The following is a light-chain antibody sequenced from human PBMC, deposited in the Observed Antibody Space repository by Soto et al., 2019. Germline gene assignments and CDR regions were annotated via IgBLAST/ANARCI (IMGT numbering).Light chain of an antibody. CDR2: AAS. CDR1: QGISSY. J-gene: IGKJ1*01. Sequence: IQMTQSPSTLSASTGDRVTITCRASQGISSYLAWYQQKPGKAPKLLIYAASTLQSGVPSRFSGSGSGTDFTHTISCLQSEDFATYYCQQYYSYPRTFGQGTKVDIK. CDR3: QQYYSYPRT. V-gene: IGKV1-8*01.